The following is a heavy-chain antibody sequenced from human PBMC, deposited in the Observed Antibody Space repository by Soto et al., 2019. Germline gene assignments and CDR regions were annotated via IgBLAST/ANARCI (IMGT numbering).Heavy chain of an antibody. V-gene: IGHV4-31*03. Sequence: TLSLTCTVSGGSISSGGYYWSWIRQHPGKGLEWIGYIYYSGSTYYNPSLKSRVTISVDTSKNQFSLKLSSVTAADTAVYHCARDSRVDYDILTGYYEYFDYWGQGTLVTVSS. CDR3: ARDSRVDYDILTGYYEYFDY. D-gene: IGHD3-9*01. CDR1: GGSISSGGYY. J-gene: IGHJ4*02. CDR2: IYYSGST.